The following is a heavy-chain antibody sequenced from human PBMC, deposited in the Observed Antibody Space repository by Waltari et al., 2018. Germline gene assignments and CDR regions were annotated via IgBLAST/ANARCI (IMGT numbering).Heavy chain of an antibody. CDR3: ARDTNYYFDY. D-gene: IGHD3-3*01. J-gene: IGHJ4*02. CDR2: IYYSCST. CDR1: GGSISSYY. V-gene: IGHV4-59*01. Sequence: QVQLQESGPGLVKPSETLSLTCTVSGGSISSYYWSWIRQPPGKGLEWIGYIYYSCSTNYNPSLKSRVTISVDTSKNQFSLKLSSVTAADTAVYYCARDTNYYFDYWGQGTLVTVSS.